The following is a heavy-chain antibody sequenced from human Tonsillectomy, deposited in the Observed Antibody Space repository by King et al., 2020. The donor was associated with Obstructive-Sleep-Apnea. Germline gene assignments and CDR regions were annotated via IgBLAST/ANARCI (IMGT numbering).Heavy chain of an antibody. Sequence: VQLVESGGGVVQPGRSRRLSCAASGFTFSSYGMHWVRQAPGKGLEWVAVISYDGSNKYYADSVKGRFTISRDNSKNTLYLQMNTLRAEDTAVYYCAKDGRGSGWTDLDYCGQGTLVTVSS. V-gene: IGHV3-30*18. J-gene: IGHJ4*02. D-gene: IGHD6-19*01. CDR3: AKDGRGSGWTDLDY. CDR2: ISYDGSNK. CDR1: GFTFSSYG.